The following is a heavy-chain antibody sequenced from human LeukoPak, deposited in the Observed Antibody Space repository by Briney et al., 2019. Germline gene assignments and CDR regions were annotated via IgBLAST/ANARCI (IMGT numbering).Heavy chain of an antibody. Sequence: GGSLRLSCAASGFTFSSYAMSWVRQAPGKGLEWVSLEWVSGISGSGGSRYYADSVKGRLTISRDNSKNTLYLQMNSLRAEDTAVYYCAKRGYYDSSGYMDYWGQGTLVTVSS. CDR1: GFTFSSYA. V-gene: IGHV3-23*01. D-gene: IGHD3-22*01. CDR3: AKRGYYDSSGYMDY. J-gene: IGHJ4*02. CDR2: ISGSGGSR.